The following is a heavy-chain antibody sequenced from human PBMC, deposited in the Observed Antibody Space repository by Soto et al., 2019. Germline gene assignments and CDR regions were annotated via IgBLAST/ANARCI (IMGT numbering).Heavy chain of an antibody. CDR3: AGTAHVVVPAAKNWFDP. D-gene: IGHD2-2*01. CDR1: GYSFTSYW. J-gene: IGHJ5*02. V-gene: IGHV5-51*01. CDR2: IYPGDSDT. Sequence: GESLKISCKGSGYSFTSYWIGWVRQMPGKGLEWMGIIYPGDSDTRYSPSFQGQVTISADKSISTAYLQWSSLKASDTAMYYCAGTAHVVVPAAKNWFDPWGQGTLVTVSS.